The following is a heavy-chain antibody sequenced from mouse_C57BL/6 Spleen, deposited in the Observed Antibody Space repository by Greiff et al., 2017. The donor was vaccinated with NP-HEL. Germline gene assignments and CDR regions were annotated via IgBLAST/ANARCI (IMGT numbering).Heavy chain of an antibody. Sequence: EVQVVESGGGLVKPGGSLKLSCAASGFTFSDYGMHWVRQAPEKGLEWVAYISSGSSTIYYADPVKGRFTISRDNAKKTLFLQMTSLRSEDTAMYYCARDYYGSPSWFAYWGQGTLVTVSA. J-gene: IGHJ3*01. V-gene: IGHV5-17*01. CDR1: GFTFSDYG. D-gene: IGHD1-1*01. CDR2: ISSGSSTI. CDR3: ARDYYGSPSWFAY.